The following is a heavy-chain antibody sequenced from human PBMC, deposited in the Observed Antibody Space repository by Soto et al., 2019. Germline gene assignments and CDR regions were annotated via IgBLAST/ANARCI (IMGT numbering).Heavy chain of an antibody. V-gene: IGHV3-30*18. CDR2: ISYDGSNK. CDR1: GFTFSSYG. D-gene: IGHD2-2*01. J-gene: IGHJ4*02. Sequence: GGSLRLSCAASGFTFSSYGMHWVRQAPGEGLEWVAVISYDGSNKYYADSVKGRFTISRDNSKNTLYLQMNSLRAEDTAVYYCAKDSPHCSSTSCFLGYYFDYWGQGTLVTSPQ. CDR3: AKDSPHCSSTSCFLGYYFDY.